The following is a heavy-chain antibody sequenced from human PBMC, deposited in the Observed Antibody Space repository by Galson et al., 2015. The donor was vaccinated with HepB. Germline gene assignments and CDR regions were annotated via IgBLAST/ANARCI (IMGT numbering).Heavy chain of an antibody. J-gene: IGHJ4*02. CDR2: MWADKSQE. V-gene: IGHV3-33*01. CDR3: ARDPRDGMYHFDY. Sequence: SLRLSCAASGFTFISYHIHWVRQAPGRGLGWLAVMWADKSQEFYADSVKGRFTISRDNSKNTVYLQINSLSVDDTAVYYCARDPRDGMYHFDYRGQGTLVTVSS. D-gene: IGHD5-24*01. CDR1: GFTFISYH.